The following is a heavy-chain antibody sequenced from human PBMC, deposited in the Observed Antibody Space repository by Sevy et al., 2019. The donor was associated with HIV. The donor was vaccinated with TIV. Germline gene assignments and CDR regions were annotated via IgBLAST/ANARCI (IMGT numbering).Heavy chain of an antibody. Sequence: GGYLRLSCSASGFTFSSYAMHWVRQAPGKGLEYVSAISSNGGSTYYADSVKGRFTISRDNSKNTLYLQMSSLRAEDTAVYYYVKDRYCTNGVCFVFDYWGQGTLVTVSS. D-gene: IGHD2-8*01. J-gene: IGHJ4*02. CDR2: ISSNGGST. V-gene: IGHV3-64D*06. CDR3: VKDRYCTNGVCFVFDY. CDR1: GFTFSSYA.